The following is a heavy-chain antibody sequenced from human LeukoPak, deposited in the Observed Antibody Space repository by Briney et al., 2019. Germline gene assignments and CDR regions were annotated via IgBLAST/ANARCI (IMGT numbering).Heavy chain of an antibody. CDR2: IHTSGST. CDR1: GGSLSTYY. CDR3: ARGPAMGATYFER. Sequence: SETLSLTCTVSGGSLSTYYWSWIRQPAGKGLEWIGRIHTSGSTLYDPSLKSRVTLSLDTSKNQFSLKLSSVTAADTAMYYCARGPAMGATYFERWGQGILVTVSS. V-gene: IGHV4-4*07. J-gene: IGHJ4*02. D-gene: IGHD1-26*01.